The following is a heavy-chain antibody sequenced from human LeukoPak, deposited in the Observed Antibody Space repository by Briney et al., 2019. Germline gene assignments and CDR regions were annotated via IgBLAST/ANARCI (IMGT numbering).Heavy chain of an antibody. D-gene: IGHD3-10*01. CDR3: ARKGSGTYYDY. J-gene: IGHJ4*02. V-gene: IGHV3-64*01. CDR1: GFPFSSYQ. CDR2: ISSNGGST. Sequence: GGSLRLSCAASGFPFSSYQMNWVRQAPGKGLEYVSAISSNGGSTYYANSVKGRFTISRDNSKNTLYLQMGSLRAEDMAVYYCARKGSGTYYDYWGPGTLVTVSS.